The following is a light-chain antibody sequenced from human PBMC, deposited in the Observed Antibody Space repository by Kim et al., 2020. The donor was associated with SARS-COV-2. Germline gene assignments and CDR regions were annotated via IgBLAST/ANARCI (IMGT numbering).Light chain of an antibody. Sequence: GRTLTISCSGSSSNIGTNTVNWYQQLPRTAPKLLISRNDRRPSGVPDRFSGSKSGTSASLAISGLQSEDEADYFCAAWDDSVNGYVFGTGTQVTVL. J-gene: IGLJ1*01. CDR3: AAWDDSVNGYV. CDR1: SSNIGTNT. CDR2: RND. V-gene: IGLV1-44*01.